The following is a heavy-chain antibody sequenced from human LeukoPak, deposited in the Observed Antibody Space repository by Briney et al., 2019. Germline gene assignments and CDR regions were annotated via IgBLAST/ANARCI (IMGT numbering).Heavy chain of an antibody. CDR3: ARESTYYYDSSGYSNWFDP. CDR2: IYTSGST. CDR1: GGSISSYC. Sequence: KPSETLSLTCTVSGGSISSYCWSWIRQPAGKGLEWIGRIYTSGSTNYNPSLKSRVTMSVDTSKNQFSLKLSSVTAADTAVYYCARESTYYYDSSGYSNWFDPWGQGTLVTVSS. J-gene: IGHJ5*02. D-gene: IGHD3-22*01. V-gene: IGHV4-4*07.